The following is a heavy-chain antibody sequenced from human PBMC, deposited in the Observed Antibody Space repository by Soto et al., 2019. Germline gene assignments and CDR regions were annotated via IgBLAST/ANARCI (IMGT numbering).Heavy chain of an antibody. V-gene: IGHV3-64D*06. D-gene: IGHD1-7*01. CDR1: GFTFSSYA. Sequence: WSLRFSSSSSGFTFSSYAMLVVRQAPGKGLEYVSAISSNGGSTYYADSVKGRFTISRDNSKNTLYLQMSSLRAEDTAVYYCVKDLVIGDWNYAIEYFQHWGQGTLVTVSS. CDR3: VKDLVIGDWNYAIEYFQH. J-gene: IGHJ1*01. CDR2: ISSNGGST.